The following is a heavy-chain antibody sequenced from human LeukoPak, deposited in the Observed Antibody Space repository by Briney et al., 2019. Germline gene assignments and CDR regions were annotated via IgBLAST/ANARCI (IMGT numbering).Heavy chain of an antibody. V-gene: IGHV3-23*01. Sequence: GGSLRLSCAASGFTFSSYAMSWVRQAPGKGLEWVSAISGSGVSTYYADSVKGRFTISRDNSKNTLYLQMNSLRAEDTAVYYCAKDGFGSSWPYYFDYWGQGTLVTVSS. CDR2: ISGSGVST. CDR1: GFTFSSYA. CDR3: AKDGFGSSWPYYFDY. J-gene: IGHJ4*02. D-gene: IGHD6-13*01.